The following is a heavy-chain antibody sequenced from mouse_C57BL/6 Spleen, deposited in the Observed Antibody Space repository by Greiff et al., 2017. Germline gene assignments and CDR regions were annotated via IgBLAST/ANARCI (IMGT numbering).Heavy chain of an antibody. CDR2: ISYDGSN. J-gene: IGHJ1*03. D-gene: IGHD1-1*01. V-gene: IGHV3-6*01. CDR1: GYSITSGYY. Sequence: LVESGPGLVKPSQSLSLTCSVTGYSITSGYYWNWIRQFTGNKLEWMGYISYDGSNNYNPSLKNRIPITRDTSKNQFFLKLNSVTTEDTATYYCAGHYDGSSYDWYFDVWGTGTTVTVSS. CDR3: AGHYDGSSYDWYFDV.